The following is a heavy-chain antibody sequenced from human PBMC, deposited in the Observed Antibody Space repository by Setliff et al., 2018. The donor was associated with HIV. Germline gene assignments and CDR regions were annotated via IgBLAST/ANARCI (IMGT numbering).Heavy chain of an antibody. J-gene: IGHJ4*02. Sequence: PSETLSLTCTVSGGSISSYYWNWIRQPPGKGLEWIGYIYHSGVTNYNPSLKSRVTISLDTSKNQFSLKLTSVTAADTAVYYCARDTSGGYWGQGTLVTVSS. CDR3: ARDTSGGY. V-gene: IGHV4-59*01. CDR2: IYHSGVT. D-gene: IGHD3-10*01. CDR1: GGSISSYY.